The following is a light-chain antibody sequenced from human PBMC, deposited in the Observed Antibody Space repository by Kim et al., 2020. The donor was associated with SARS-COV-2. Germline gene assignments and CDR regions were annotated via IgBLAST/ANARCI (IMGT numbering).Light chain of an antibody. Sequence: PGVTVTLPCSSPTGARTSGHYTYWLQQKPRQAPRTLIYDTSNKHSWTPARFSGSLLGGKAALTLSGAQPEDEAEYYCFLSYSGAWFFGGGTQLTVL. CDR3: FLSYSGAWF. J-gene: IGLJ2*01. CDR2: DTS. V-gene: IGLV7-46*01. CDR1: TGARTSGHY.